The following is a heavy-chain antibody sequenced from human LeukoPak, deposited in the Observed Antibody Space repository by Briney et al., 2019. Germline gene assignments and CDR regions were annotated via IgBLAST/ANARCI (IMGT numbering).Heavy chain of an antibody. Sequence: GASVKVSCKASGYTFTGYYMHWVRQAPGQGLEWMGWINPNSGGTNYAQKFQGRVTMTRDTSISTAYMELSRLRSDDTAVYYCARAFWGLYYDFWSGYYRGFDYWGQGTLVTVSS. D-gene: IGHD3-3*01. J-gene: IGHJ4*02. CDR1: GYTFTGYY. V-gene: IGHV1-2*02. CDR3: ARAFWGLYYDFWSGYYRGFDY. CDR2: INPNSGGT.